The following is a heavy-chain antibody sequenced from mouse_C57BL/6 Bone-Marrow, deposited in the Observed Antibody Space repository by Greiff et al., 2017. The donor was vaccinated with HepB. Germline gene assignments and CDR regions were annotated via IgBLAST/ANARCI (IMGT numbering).Heavy chain of an antibody. CDR3: ARSYYYGSSYDAMDY. CDR2: IRNKANGYTT. J-gene: IGHJ4*01. Sequence: EVKLQESGGGLVQPGGSLSLSCAASGFTFTDYYMSWVRQPPGKALEWLGFIRNKANGYTTEYSASVKGRFTISRDNSQSILYLQMDALRAEDSATYYCARSYYYGSSYDAMDYWGQGTSVTVSS. V-gene: IGHV7-3*01. CDR1: GFTFTDYY. D-gene: IGHD1-1*01.